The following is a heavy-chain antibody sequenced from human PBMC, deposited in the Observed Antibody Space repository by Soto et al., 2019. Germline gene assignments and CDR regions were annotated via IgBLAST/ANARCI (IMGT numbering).Heavy chain of an antibody. D-gene: IGHD6-19*01. V-gene: IGHV3-23*01. CDR2: ISGSGGST. Sequence: GGSLRLSCAASGFTFSSYAMSWVRQAPGKGLEWVSAISGSGGSTYYADSVKGRFTISRDNSKNTLYLQMNSLRAEDTAVYYCAKDSGSRRNVKSSGWEDYWGQGTLVTVS. CDR1: GFTFSSYA. J-gene: IGHJ4*02. CDR3: AKDSGSRRNVKSSGWEDY.